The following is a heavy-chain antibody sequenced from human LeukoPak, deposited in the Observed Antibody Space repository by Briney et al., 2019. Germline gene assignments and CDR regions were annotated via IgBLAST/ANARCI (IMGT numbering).Heavy chain of an antibody. CDR3: ARGPYSYDSSGAFDI. V-gene: IGHV4-61*02. J-gene: IGHJ3*02. D-gene: IGHD3-22*01. CDR1: GGSISSGDYY. CDR2: ISSSGST. Sequence: SETLSLTCAVSGGSISSGDYYWSWIRQPAGKGLEWIGRISSSGSTNYNPSLKSRVTISVDTSKNQFSLKLSSVTAADTAVYFCARGPYSYDSSGAFDIWGQGTMVTVSS.